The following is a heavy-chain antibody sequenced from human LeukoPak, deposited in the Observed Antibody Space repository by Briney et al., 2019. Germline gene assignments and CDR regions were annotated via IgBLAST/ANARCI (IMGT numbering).Heavy chain of an antibody. V-gene: IGHV3-21*01. CDR3: ASLGGYGDTRYFQH. Sequence: GGSLRLSCTASGFTFSSYSMNWVRQAPGKGLEWVSSISSSSSHIYYADSMKGRFTISRDNAKNSLSLQMSSLRAEDTAVYYCASLGGYGDTRYFQHWGQGTLVTVSS. CDR2: ISSSSSHI. D-gene: IGHD4-17*01. J-gene: IGHJ1*01. CDR1: GFTFSSYS.